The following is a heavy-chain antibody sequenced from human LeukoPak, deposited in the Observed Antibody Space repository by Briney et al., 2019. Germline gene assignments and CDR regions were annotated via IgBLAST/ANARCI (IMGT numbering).Heavy chain of an antibody. CDR3: ARHVRATDAFDI. Sequence: QPGGSLRLSRAASGFTFSSYWMSWVRQAPGKGLEWVANIKQDGSEKYSVDSVKGRFTISRDNAKNSLYMQMNSLRAEDTAVYYCARHVRATDAFDIWGQGTMVTVSS. V-gene: IGHV3-7*01. CDR1: GFTFSSYW. CDR2: IKQDGSEK. J-gene: IGHJ3*02.